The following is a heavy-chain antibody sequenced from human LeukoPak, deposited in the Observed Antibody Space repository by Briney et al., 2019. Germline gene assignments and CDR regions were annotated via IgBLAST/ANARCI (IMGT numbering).Heavy chain of an antibody. CDR2: ISSSSSST. CDR1: GFTFSSYS. V-gene: IGHV3-48*04. CDR3: ARERGGTGSFYSGYYYYIDV. Sequence: GGSLRLSCVASGFTFSSYSMNWVRQAPGKGLEWVSYISSSSSSTSYADSVKGRFTISRDNAKNSLFLQMNSLRAEDTAVYYCARERGGTGSFYSGYYYYIDVWGKGTTVTVSS. D-gene: IGHD3-22*01. J-gene: IGHJ6*03.